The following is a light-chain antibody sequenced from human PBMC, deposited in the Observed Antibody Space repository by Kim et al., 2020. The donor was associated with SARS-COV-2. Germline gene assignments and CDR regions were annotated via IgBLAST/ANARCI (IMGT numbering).Light chain of an antibody. CDR1: NSNIGSNP. V-gene: IGLV1-44*01. Sequence: QRITISCSGINSNIGSNPISWYQQAPGAAPKLLIYSNDQRPSGVPARFSGSKSGASASLAISGLQSEDEADYYCAVWDDSLNGRVFGGGTQLTVL. CDR3: AVWDDSLNGRV. CDR2: SND. J-gene: IGLJ3*02.